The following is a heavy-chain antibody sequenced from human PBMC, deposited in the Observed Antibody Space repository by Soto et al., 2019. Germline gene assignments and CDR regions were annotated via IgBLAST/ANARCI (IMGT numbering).Heavy chain of an antibody. CDR3: ARSVFP. CDR2: FYYSGST. V-gene: IGHV4-31*03. CDR1: GASISTGVYY. J-gene: IGHJ5*02. Sequence: SETLSLTCTVSGASISTGVYYWNWIRQHPGKGLEWIGYFYYSGSTYYNPSLKSRVTISVNTSKNQFSLKLSSVTAADTAVYYCARSVFPWGQGTLVTVPS.